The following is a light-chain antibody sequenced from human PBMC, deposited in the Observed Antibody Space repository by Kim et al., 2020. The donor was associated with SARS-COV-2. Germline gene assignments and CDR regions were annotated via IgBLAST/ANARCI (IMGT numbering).Light chain of an antibody. CDR2: GVS. CDR3: QQFSNSLF. V-gene: IGKV3-20*01. Sequence: EIVLTQSPGTLSLSPGERATLSCRASQSVANNFLAWYQQRPGQAPRLLIYGVSIRAADTPDRFSGSGSGTDFTLTISRLQPEDFGVYYCQQFSNSLFFGGGTKVDIK. J-gene: IGKJ4*01. CDR1: QSVANNF.